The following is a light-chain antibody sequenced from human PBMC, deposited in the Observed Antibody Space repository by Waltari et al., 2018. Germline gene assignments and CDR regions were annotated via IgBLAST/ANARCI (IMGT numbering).Light chain of an antibody. J-gene: IGKJ1*01. CDR1: QTVTRNF. Sequence: EIVLTQSPGTLSLSPGERATLSCRASQTVTRNFLAWYQQTPGQAPRLLIYGASIRATGIPDRFSGSGSGTDFTLTISRLEPEDFAVYYCHQYDSSPRTFGQGTKVE. V-gene: IGKV3-20*01. CDR2: GAS. CDR3: HQYDSSPRT.